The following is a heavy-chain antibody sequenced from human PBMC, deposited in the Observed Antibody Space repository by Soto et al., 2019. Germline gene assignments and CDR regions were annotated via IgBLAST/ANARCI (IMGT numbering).Heavy chain of an antibody. CDR3: ARSRATVTTRNDYYYGMDV. CDR2: INHSGST. CDR1: GGSFSGYY. V-gene: IGHV4-34*01. Sequence: QVQLQQWGAGLLKPSETLSLTCAVYGGSFSGYYWSWIRQPPGKGLEWIGEINHSGSTNYNPPLKSRVTISVDTSKNQFSLKLSSVTAADTAVYYCARSRATVTTRNDYYYGMDVWGQGTTVTVSS. J-gene: IGHJ6*02. D-gene: IGHD4-17*01.